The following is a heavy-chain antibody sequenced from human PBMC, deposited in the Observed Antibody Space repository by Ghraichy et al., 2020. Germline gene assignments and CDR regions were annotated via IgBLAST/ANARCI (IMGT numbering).Heavy chain of an antibody. CDR2: ISAYNGNT. Sequence: ASVKVSCKASGYTFTSYGISWVRQAPGQGLEWMGWISAYNGNTNYAQKLQGRVTMTTDTSTSTAYMELRSLRSDDTAVYYCARDSGYDFWSGYYKGYYYMDVWGKGTTVTVSS. CDR1: GYTFTSYG. CDR3: ARDSGYDFWSGYYKGYYYMDV. J-gene: IGHJ6*03. D-gene: IGHD3-3*01. V-gene: IGHV1-18*04.